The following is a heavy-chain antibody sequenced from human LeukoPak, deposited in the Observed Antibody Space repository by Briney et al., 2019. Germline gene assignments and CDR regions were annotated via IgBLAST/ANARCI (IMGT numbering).Heavy chain of an antibody. CDR2: INWDGNTV. CDR1: GFTFIDYA. J-gene: IGHJ4*02. Sequence: GGPLRLSCAASGFTFIDYAMHWVRQAPGKGLEWVALINWDGNTVYYADSVKGRFTISRDNAKNSLYLQMNSLRAEDTAVYYCAREPTYSSSWYTSCDYWGQGTLVTVSS. D-gene: IGHD6-13*01. V-gene: IGHV3-43D*03. CDR3: AREPTYSSSWYTSCDY.